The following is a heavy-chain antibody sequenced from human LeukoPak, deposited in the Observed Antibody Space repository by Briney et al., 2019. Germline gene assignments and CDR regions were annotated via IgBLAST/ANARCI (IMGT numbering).Heavy chain of an antibody. J-gene: IGHJ4*02. V-gene: IGHV1-18*01. CDR2: ISVYNDNT. CDR3: ARVDGYHSFDY. Sequence: GASVKVSCKASGYIFTSYGIAWVRQAPGQGLEWMGWISVYNDNTNYAQKLQGRVTMTTDTSTSTAYMELRSLRSDDTAMYYCARVDGYHSFDYWGQGALVTVSS. D-gene: IGHD5-24*01. CDR1: GYIFTSYG.